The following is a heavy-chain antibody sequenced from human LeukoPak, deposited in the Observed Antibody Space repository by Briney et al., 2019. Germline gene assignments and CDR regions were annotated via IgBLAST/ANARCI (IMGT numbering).Heavy chain of an antibody. J-gene: IGHJ6*02. CDR1: GFTFSSYA. V-gene: IGHV3-23*01. Sequence: PGGSLRLSCAASGFTFSSYAMSWVRQAPVKGLEWVSAISGSGGSTYYADSVKGRFTISRDNSKNTLYLQMNSLRAEDTAVYYCAKGTKYYDFWSGYYGMDVWGQGTTVTVSS. CDR2: ISGSGGST. D-gene: IGHD3-3*01. CDR3: AKGTKYYDFWSGYYGMDV.